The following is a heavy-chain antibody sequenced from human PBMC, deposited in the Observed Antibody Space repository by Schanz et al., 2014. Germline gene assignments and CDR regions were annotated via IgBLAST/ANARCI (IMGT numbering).Heavy chain of an antibody. V-gene: IGHV3-23*04. CDR2: ISSSGSST. Sequence: EVQLVESGGGLVQPGGSLRLSCAASGFTFSAYGMHWVRQAPGKGLEWVSAISSSGSSTFYADSVKGRFTISRDNSKSTLYLQMNSLSAEDTAIYHCASSRSSSGNYDYWGQGNLVTVSS. CDR3: ASSRSSSGNYDY. CDR1: GFTFSAYG. D-gene: IGHD6-19*01. J-gene: IGHJ4*02.